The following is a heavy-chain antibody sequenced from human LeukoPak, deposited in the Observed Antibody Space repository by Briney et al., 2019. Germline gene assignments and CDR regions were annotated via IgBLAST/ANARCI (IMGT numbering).Heavy chain of an antibody. CDR2: ISSGSSDI. D-gene: IGHD3-22*01. Sequence: GGSLRLSCAASGFNFRDYTMHWVRQAPGKGLAWVSSISSGSSDIYYTDSVKGRFTISRDNAKKSLYLVMNSLGAEDTAVYYCAADSSGYYEAFDLWGQGTVVTVSS. CDR3: AADSSGYYEAFDL. V-gene: IGHV3-21*01. J-gene: IGHJ3*01. CDR1: GFNFRDYT.